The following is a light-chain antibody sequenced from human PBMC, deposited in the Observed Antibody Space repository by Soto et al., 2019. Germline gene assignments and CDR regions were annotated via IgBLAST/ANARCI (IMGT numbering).Light chain of an antibody. CDR1: QSVSSY. J-gene: IGKJ5*01. CDR3: QQRNNWIT. Sequence: EIVLTQSPATLSLSPGERATLSCRASQSVSSYLAWYQQKPGQVPRLLIYDASNRATGIPARFSGSGSGTDFTLTISSLGPEDFAVYYCQQRNNWITFGQGTRLEIK. CDR2: DAS. V-gene: IGKV3-11*01.